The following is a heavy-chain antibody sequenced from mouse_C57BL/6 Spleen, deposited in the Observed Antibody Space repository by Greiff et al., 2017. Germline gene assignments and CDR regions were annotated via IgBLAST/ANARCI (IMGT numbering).Heavy chain of an antibody. CDR1: GYTFTDYY. D-gene: IGHD2-12*01. V-gene: IGHV1-26*01. Sequence: EVQLQQSGPELVKPGASVKISCKASGYTFTDYYMNWVKQSQGKSLGWIGDINPNNGGTSYNQKFKGKATLTVDKSSSTAYVELRSLTSEDSAVYYCASDGYYTDYWGQGTTLTVSS. CDR3: ASDGYYTDY. J-gene: IGHJ2*01. CDR2: INPNNGGT.